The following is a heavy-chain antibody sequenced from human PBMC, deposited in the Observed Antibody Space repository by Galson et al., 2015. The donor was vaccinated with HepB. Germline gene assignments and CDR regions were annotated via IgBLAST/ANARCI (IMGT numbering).Heavy chain of an antibody. V-gene: IGHV1-2*02. D-gene: IGHD3-10*01. CDR2: INPNIGAT. Sequence: SVKVSCKASGYTFTAYYMHWVRQAPGQGFEWMGGINPNIGATYYAQKFRGRVTMTTDLSTSTVYMDLSSLKSDDSAVYYCARVVPHAEGYANDYVGQGAPVTVSA. CDR3: ARVVPHAEGYANDY. CDR1: GYTFTAYY. J-gene: IGHJ4*02.